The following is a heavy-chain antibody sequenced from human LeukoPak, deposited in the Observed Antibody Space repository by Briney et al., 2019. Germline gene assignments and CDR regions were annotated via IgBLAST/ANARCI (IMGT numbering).Heavy chain of an antibody. V-gene: IGHV4-34*01. CDR3: ARGDGTMVRGPLRRYYYGMDV. J-gene: IGHJ6*02. Sequence: SETLSLTSAVYGGSFSGYYWSWIRQPPGKGLEWIGEINHSGSTNYNPSLKSRVTISVDTSKNQFSLKLSSVTAADTAVYYCARGDGTMVRGPLRRYYYGMDVWGQGTTVTVSS. CDR2: INHSGST. D-gene: IGHD3-10*01. CDR1: GGSFSGYY.